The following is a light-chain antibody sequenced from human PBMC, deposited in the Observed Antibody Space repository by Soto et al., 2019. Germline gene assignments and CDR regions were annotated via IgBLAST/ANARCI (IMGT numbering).Light chain of an antibody. Sequence: QSALTQPASVSGSPGQSITISCTGTSSDVGGYNYVSWYQQHPGKAPKLIIYEVNYRPSGVSDRFSGSKSGNTASLTISGLQAEDEADYYCTSFTGSSAPWVFGGGTKLTVL. V-gene: IGLV2-14*01. J-gene: IGLJ3*02. CDR1: SSDVGGYNY. CDR2: EVN. CDR3: TSFTGSSAPWV.